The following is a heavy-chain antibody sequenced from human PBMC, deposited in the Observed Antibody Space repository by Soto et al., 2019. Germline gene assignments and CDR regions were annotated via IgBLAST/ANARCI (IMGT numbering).Heavy chain of an antibody. D-gene: IGHD2-8*01. V-gene: IGHV6-1*01. Sequence: PSQTLSLTCAISGDSVSTNSATWDWIRQSPSRGLEWLGRTYYRSKWDYDYAASVKGRININPDTSNNQVSLHLNSVTPDDTDVYYCARLIGNSWLDSWGQGTLGTLSS. CDR3: ARLIGNSWLDS. CDR1: GDSVSTNSAT. CDR2: TYYRSKWDY. J-gene: IGHJ5*01.